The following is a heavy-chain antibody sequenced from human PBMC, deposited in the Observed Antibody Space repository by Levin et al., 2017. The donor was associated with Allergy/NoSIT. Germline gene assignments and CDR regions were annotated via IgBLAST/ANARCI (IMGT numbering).Heavy chain of an antibody. CDR1: GFTFSSYS. Sequence: SCAASGFTFSSYSMNWVRQAPGKGLEWVSSISSSSSYIYYADSVKGRFTISRDNAKNSLYLQMNSLRAEDTAVYYCARGHLSITMIVVRYYGMDVWGQGTTVTVSS. J-gene: IGHJ6*01. CDR2: ISSSSSYI. CDR3: ARGHLSITMIVVRYYGMDV. D-gene: IGHD3-22*01. V-gene: IGHV3-21*01.